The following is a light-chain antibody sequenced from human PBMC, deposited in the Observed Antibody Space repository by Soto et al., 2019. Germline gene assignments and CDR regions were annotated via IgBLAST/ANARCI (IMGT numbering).Light chain of an antibody. J-gene: IGLJ2*01. CDR2: DGS. CDR1: STNVGSSNF. V-gene: IGLV2-23*01. Sequence: QSALTQPASVSGSPGQSITISCTGTSTNVGSSNFVSWYQQHPGKAPRLVIYDGSKRPSGVSIRFSGSKSGNTASLTISGLQTEDEADYYCCSYAGTSTWVFGGGTKVTVL. CDR3: CSYAGTSTWV.